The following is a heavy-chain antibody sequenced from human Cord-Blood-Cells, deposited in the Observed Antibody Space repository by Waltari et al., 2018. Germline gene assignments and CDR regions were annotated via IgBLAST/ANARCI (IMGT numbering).Heavy chain of an antibody. V-gene: IGHV4-39*01. J-gene: IGHJ4*02. Sequence: QLQLQESGPGLVKPSETLSLTCTVSGGSISSSSYYWGWIRQPPGKGLEWVGRIDYSGSTDSNPSLTSRVTISVDKSKNQFSLKLSSVTAADTAVYYCARPYSSSWYRGYFDYWGQGTLVTVSS. CDR1: GGSISSSSYY. CDR3: ARPYSSSWYRGYFDY. D-gene: IGHD6-13*01. CDR2: IDYSGST.